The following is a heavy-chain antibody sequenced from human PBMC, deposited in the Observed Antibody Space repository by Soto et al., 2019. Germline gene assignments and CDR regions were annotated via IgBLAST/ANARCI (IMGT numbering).Heavy chain of an antibody. Sequence: EVQLVESGGGLVQPGGSLRLSCAASGFTFSSYSMNWVRQAPGKGLEWVSYISSSSSTIYYADSVKGRFTISRDNAKNSLYLQMNSLSDEDTAVYYCARDLASTFYYYYYGMDVWGQGTTVTVSS. D-gene: IGHD1-26*01. CDR3: ARDLASTFYYYYYGMDV. CDR1: GFTFSSYS. J-gene: IGHJ6*02. V-gene: IGHV3-48*02. CDR2: ISSSSSTI.